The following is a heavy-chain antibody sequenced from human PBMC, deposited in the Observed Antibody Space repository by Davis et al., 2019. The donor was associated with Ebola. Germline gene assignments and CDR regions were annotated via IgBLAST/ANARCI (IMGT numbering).Heavy chain of an antibody. CDR1: GFTFSSYA. D-gene: IGHD2-15*01. Sequence: GGSLRLSCSASGFTFSSYAMHWVRQAPGKGLESVSRISTNGETTYYAESVKGRFTISRDNSKDTLYLQMRSLRTEDTAVYYCVKDRCTVVVVHGGFDFWGQGALVTVSS. J-gene: IGHJ4*02. CDR3: VKDRCTVVVVHGGFDF. CDR2: ISTNGETT. V-gene: IGHV3-64D*06.